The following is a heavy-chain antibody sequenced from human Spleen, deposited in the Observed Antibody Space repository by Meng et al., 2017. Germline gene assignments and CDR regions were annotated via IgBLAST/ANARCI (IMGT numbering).Heavy chain of an antibody. CDR1: GGSISSHY. Sequence: SETLSLTCTVSGGSISSHYWSWIRQPPGKGLEWIGYIYYSGSTNYNPSLKSRLTISVDTSKNQFSLKLSSVTAADTAVYLCARSGSYLSYYYGMDVWGQGTTVTVSS. V-gene: IGHV4-59*11. CDR3: ARSGSYLSYYYGMDV. CDR2: IYYSGST. D-gene: IGHD1-26*01. J-gene: IGHJ6*02.